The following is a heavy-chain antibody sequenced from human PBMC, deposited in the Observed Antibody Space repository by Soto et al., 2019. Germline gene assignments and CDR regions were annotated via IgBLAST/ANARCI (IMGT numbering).Heavy chain of an antibody. D-gene: IGHD4-17*01. CDR1: GYTFTDYW. Sequence: GESLKISCKGSGYTFTDYWIGWVRQLPGKGLEWMGIIYPGDSDTRYSPSFQGHVTITVDKSTSTAYLQWNTLKAADTALYYCVKDFQAGDYGDPNFSFSGMDVWGQGTTVTVSS. CDR2: IYPGDSDT. CDR3: VKDFQAGDYGDPNFSFSGMDV. V-gene: IGHV5-51*01. J-gene: IGHJ6*02.